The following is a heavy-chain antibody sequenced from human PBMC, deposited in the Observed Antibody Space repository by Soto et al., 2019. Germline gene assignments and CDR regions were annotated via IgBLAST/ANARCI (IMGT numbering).Heavy chain of an antibody. CDR2: ISSSSSTI. CDR1: TFTFSTYS. V-gene: IGHV3-48*02. J-gene: IGHJ6*02. Sequence: EVQLVESGGGLVQPGGSLRLSCAASTFTFSTYSMNWVRQAPGKGLEWVSYISSSSSTIYYADSVKGRFTISRDNAKNSLYLQMNSLRDEDTAVYYCAREYVYYDSSGYRYYYYGMDVWGQGTTVTVSS. D-gene: IGHD3-22*01. CDR3: AREYVYYDSSGYRYYYYGMDV.